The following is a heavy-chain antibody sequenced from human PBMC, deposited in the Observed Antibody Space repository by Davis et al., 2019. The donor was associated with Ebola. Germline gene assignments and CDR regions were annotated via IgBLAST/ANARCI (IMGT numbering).Heavy chain of an antibody. J-gene: IGHJ6*02. CDR1: GFTFSSYG. CDR3: ARDPSITIFGVVIYYYYYGMDV. D-gene: IGHD3-3*01. Sequence: GESLKISCAASGFTFSSYGMHWVRQAPGKGLEWVAVIWYDGSNKYYADSVKGRFTISRDNSKNTLYLQMNSLRAEDTAVYYCARDPSITIFGVVIYYYYYGMDVWGQGTTVTVSS. V-gene: IGHV3-33*01. CDR2: IWYDGSNK.